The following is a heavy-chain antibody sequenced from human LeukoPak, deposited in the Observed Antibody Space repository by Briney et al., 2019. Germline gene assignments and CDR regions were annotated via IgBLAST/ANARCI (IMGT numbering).Heavy chain of an antibody. CDR1: GYTFTSYY. CDR2: INPNSGGT. D-gene: IGHD4-11*01. J-gene: IGHJ3*02. Sequence: ASVKVSCKASGYTFTSYYMHWVRQAPGQGLEWMGWINPNSGGTNYAQKFQGRITMTRDTSINTDYIELSRLRSDDTAVYYCARVLHVNYAAFDIWGQGTMVTVSS. CDR3: ARVLHVNYAAFDI. V-gene: IGHV1-2*02.